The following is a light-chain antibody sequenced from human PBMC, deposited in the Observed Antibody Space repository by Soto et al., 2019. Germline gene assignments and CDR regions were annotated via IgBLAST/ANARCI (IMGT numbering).Light chain of an antibody. V-gene: IGLV2-14*01. CDR3: SSYTNTYTGM. CDR2: DVS. J-gene: IGLJ3*02. Sequence: QSALTQPASVSGSPGQSITISCTGTRSDVGYYDYVSWYQQHPGKDPKLVIYDVSHRPSGVSNRFSGSKSGNTASLTISGLQAEDEGDYYCSSYTNTYTGMFGGGTKLTVL. CDR1: RSDVGYYDY.